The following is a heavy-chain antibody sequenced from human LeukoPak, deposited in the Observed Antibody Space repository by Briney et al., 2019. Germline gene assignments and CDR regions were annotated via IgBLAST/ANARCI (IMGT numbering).Heavy chain of an antibody. CDR2: INPNSGGT. V-gene: IGHV1-2*02. CDR3: ARSTGYYYYYYMDV. CDR1: GYTFTGYY. D-gene: IGHD1-1*01. J-gene: IGHJ6*03. Sequence: GASVNVSCKASGYTFTGYYMHWVRQAPGQGLEWMGWINPNSGGTNYAQKFQGRVTVTRDTSINTAYMDLSGLRSDDTAVYYCARSTGYYYYYYMDVWGKGTTVTVSS.